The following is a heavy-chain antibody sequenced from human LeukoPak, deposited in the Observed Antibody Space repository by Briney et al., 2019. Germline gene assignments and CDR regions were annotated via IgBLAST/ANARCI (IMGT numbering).Heavy chain of an antibody. J-gene: IGHJ6*03. CDR3: ARDLGYYGSGSYYSSYYYYYMDV. CDR1: GGSISSYY. V-gene: IGHV4-4*07. CDR2: IYTSGST. D-gene: IGHD3-10*01. Sequence: SETLSLTCTVSGGSISSYYWSWIRKPAGKGLEWIGRIYTSGSTNYNPSLKSRVTMSVDTSKNQFSLKLSSVTAADTAVYYCARDLGYYGSGSYYSSYYYYYMDVWGKGTTVTISS.